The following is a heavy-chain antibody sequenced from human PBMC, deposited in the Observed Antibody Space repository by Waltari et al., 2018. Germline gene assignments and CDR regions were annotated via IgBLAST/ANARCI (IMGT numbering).Heavy chain of an antibody. CDR1: GFTFSRYS. J-gene: IGHJ4*02. V-gene: IGHV3-21*01. CDR2: ISSSSSYI. Sequence: EVQLVESGGGLVKPGGSLRLSCAASGFTFSRYSMNWARQAPGKGLEGVSSISSSSSYIYYADSVKGRFTISRDNAKNSLYLQMNSLRAEDTAVYYCAREYNWNEDKDYWGQGTLVTVSS. D-gene: IGHD1-1*01. CDR3: AREYNWNEDKDY.